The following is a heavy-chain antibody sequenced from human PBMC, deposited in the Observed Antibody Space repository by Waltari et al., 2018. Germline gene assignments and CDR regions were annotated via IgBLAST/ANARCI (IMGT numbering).Heavy chain of an antibody. CDR1: GGSISSYY. Sequence: QVQLQESGPGLVKPSETLSLTCTVSGGSISSYYWRWIRPPGGKGLEWIGRIYTSGSTNYNPSLKSRVTISVDKSKNQFSLKLSSVTAADTAVYYCARVGGYCTNGVCPYFDYWGQGTLVTVSS. CDR3: ARVGGYCTNGVCPYFDY. D-gene: IGHD2-8*01. CDR2: IYTSGST. J-gene: IGHJ4*02. V-gene: IGHV4-4*07.